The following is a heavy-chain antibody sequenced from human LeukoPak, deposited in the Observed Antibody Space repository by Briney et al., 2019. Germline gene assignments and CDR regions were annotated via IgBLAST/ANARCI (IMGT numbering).Heavy chain of an antibody. V-gene: IGHV1-2*02. CDR2: IDPNSGGT. CDR3: ARDGPSTVIFDY. D-gene: IGHD4-17*01. J-gene: IGHJ4*02. CDR1: GYTFTGYY. Sequence: ASVKVSCKPSGYTFTGYYMHWVRQAPGQGLEGMGWIDPNSGGTNYAQQFQGRVTMTRETSISTAYMELSRLRSDDTAVYYCARDGPSTVIFDYWGQGTLVTVSS.